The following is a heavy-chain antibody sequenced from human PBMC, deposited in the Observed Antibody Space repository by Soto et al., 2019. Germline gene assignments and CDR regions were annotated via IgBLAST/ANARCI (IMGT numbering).Heavy chain of an antibody. J-gene: IGHJ4*02. CDR2: IYFIGTA. CDR3: ARGAPGPIPNSYFDF. D-gene: IGHD3-16*01. V-gene: IGHV4-39*01. CDR1: GGSISNTSYY. Sequence: LQLQESGPGLVKPSETLSLTCSVSGGSISNTSYYWGWIRQSPGKGLEWLGNIYFIGTAYYTPSLRSRVTMSVDTSKNQFSLQFNSMTAADTGVYYCARGAPGPIPNSYFDFWGQGTLVTVSS.